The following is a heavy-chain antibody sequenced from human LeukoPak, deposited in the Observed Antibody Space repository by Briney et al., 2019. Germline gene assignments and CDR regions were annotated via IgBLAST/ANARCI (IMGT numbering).Heavy chain of an antibody. D-gene: IGHD3-22*01. CDR1: GGSFSGYY. V-gene: IGHV4-34*01. CDR3: ASSPSYDSSGYYYDY. J-gene: IGHJ4*02. Sequence: SETLSLTCAVYGGSFSGYYWSWIRQPPGKGLEWIGEINHSGSTNYNPSLKSRVTISVDTSKNQFSLKLSSVTAADTAVYYCASSPSYDSSGYYYDYWGQGALVTVSS. CDR2: INHSGST.